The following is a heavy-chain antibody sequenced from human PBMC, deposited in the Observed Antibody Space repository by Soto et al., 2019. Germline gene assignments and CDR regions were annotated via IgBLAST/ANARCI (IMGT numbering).Heavy chain of an antibody. V-gene: IGHV3-48*01. CDR3: AKNHEYSSSWYDFDY. CDR1: GFTFSSYS. J-gene: IGHJ4*02. Sequence: GGSLRLSCAASGFTFSSYSMNWVRQAPGKGLEWVSYIRSSSSTIYYADSVKGRFTISRDNAKNTLYLQMNSLRAEDTAVYYCAKNHEYSSSWYDFDYWGQGTLVTVSS. CDR2: IRSSSSTI. D-gene: IGHD6-13*01.